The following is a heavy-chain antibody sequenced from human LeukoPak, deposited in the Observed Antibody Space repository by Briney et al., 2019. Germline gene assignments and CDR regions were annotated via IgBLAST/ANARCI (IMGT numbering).Heavy chain of an antibody. CDR1: GGSISSYY. J-gene: IGHJ5*02. CDR3: AREGGVAGYCSSTSCRYNWFDP. CDR2: IYTSGST. V-gene: IGHV4-4*07. D-gene: IGHD2-2*03. Sequence: SETLSLTCTVSGGSISSYYWSWIRQPAGKGLEWSGRIYTSGSTNYNLSLKSRVTMSVDTSKNQFSLKLSVETAADTAVYYCAREGGVAGYCSSTSCRYNWFDPWGQGTLVTVSS.